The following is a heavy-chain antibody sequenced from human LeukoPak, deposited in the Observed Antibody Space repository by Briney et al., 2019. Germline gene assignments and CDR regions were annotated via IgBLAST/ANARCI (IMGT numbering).Heavy chain of an antibody. CDR2: IWYDGSDK. CDR1: GFTFSSYG. CDR3: ARVILGNSYYFDY. D-gene: IGHD7-27*01. V-gene: IGHV3-33*01. J-gene: IGHJ4*02. Sequence: GRSLRLSCAASGFTFSSYGMHWVRQAPGKGLEWVAVIWYDGSDKYYADSVKGRFTISRDNSKNTLYLQMNSLRAEDTAVYYCARVILGNSYYFDYWGQGTLVTVSS.